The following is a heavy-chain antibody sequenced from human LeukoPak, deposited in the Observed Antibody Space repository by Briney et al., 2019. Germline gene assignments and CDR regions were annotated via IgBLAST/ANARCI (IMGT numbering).Heavy chain of an antibody. CDR2: INSDGSST. Sequence: GGSLRLSCAASGFTFSSYWIHWVRQAPGKGLVWVSRINSDGSSTTYADSVKGRFTISRDNSRNTLYLQMNSLRAEDTAVYYCAKPHFDYWGQGALVTVSS. CDR1: GFTFSSYW. V-gene: IGHV3-74*01. CDR3: AKPHFDY. J-gene: IGHJ4*02.